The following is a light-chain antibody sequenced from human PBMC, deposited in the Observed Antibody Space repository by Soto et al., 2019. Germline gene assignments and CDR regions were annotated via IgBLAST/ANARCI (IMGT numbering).Light chain of an antibody. CDR1: SSDVGGYNY. V-gene: IGLV2-11*01. Sequence: QSALTQPRSVSGSPGQSVTISCTGTSSDVGGYNYVSWYQQHPGKAPKLIIYDVSKRPSGVPDRFSSSKSGNTASLTISGLQAEDEADYYCCSSAGTYTSVFGGGTKVTVL. J-gene: IGLJ3*02. CDR2: DVS. CDR3: CSSAGTYTSV.